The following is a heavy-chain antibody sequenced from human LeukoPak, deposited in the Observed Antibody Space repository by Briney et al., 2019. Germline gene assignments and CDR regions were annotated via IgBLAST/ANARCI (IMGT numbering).Heavy chain of an antibody. V-gene: IGHV3-23*01. D-gene: IGHD2-21*02. CDR1: GFTFSSYG. CDR2: ISSIDGST. CDR3: ARVGGGDSLTADYYFDY. J-gene: IGHJ4*02. Sequence: GGTLRLSCAASGFTFSSYGMSWVRQAPGKGLEWVSGISSIDGSTYYADSVKGRFTVSRDNSKNTLYLQMNSLRAEDTAVYYCARVGGGDSLTADYYFDYWGQGTLVTVSS.